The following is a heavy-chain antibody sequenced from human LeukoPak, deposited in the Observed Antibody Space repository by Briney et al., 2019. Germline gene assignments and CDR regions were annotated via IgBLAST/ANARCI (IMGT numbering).Heavy chain of an antibody. D-gene: IGHD3-3*01. V-gene: IGHV4-39*07. CDR3: AREKEDTIFGVVIPTSGRYYFDY. Sequence: SETLSLTCTVSGGSISSSSYYWGWIRQPPGKGLEWIGSIYYSGSTYYNPSLKSRVTISVDTSKNQFSLKLSSVTAADTAVYYCAREKEDTIFGVVIPTSGRYYFDYWGQGTLVTVSS. CDR1: GGSISSSSYY. CDR2: IYYSGST. J-gene: IGHJ4*02.